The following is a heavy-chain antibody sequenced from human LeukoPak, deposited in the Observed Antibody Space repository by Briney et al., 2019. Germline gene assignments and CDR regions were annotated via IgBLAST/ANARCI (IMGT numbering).Heavy chain of an antibody. J-gene: IGHJ2*01. D-gene: IGHD2-21*01. CDR3: ARTAYARFFDL. Sequence: PSGTLSLTCTVSGDPINSYYWSWIRQPPGKGLEWIGHIYYSGSTNYNPSLKSRVTISIDTSKNQFSLKLSSVTAADTAVYYCARTAYARFFDLWGRGTLVTVSS. CDR1: GDPINSYY. V-gene: IGHV4-59*01. CDR2: IYYSGST.